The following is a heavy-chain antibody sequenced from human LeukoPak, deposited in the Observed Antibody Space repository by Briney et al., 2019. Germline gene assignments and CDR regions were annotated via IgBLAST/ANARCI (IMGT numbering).Heavy chain of an antibody. Sequence: GGSLRLSCAASGFTFSSYAMSWVRQAPGKGLEWVSAISGSGGSTYYADSVKGRFTISRDNSKNTLYLQMNSLRAEDTAVYYCAKGGYSSGWSYTGDLYNWFDPWGQGTLVTVSS. D-gene: IGHD6-19*01. CDR3: AKGGYSSGWSYTGDLYNWFDP. CDR1: GFTFSSYA. J-gene: IGHJ5*02. CDR2: ISGSGGST. V-gene: IGHV3-23*01.